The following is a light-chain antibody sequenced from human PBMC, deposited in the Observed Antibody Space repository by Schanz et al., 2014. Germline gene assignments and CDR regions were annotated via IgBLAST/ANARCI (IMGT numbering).Light chain of an antibody. J-gene: IGKJ1*01. CDR2: GAS. V-gene: IGKV3-20*01. CDR3: QQYGSSPRT. Sequence: IVLTQSPATLSLSPGESATLSCRASQSVADRLAWYHQKPGQAPRLLIYGASSRATGIPDRFSGSGSGTDFTLSSSRLEPEEFAVYYCQQYGSSPRTFGQGTKVESK. CDR1: QSVADR.